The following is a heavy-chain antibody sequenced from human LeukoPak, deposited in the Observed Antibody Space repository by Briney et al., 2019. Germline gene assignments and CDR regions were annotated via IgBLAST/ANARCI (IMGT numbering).Heavy chain of an antibody. D-gene: IGHD3-3*01. CDR1: GGSISSYY. Sequence: SETLSLTCTVSGGSISSYYWSWIRQPPGKGLEWIGYIYYSGSTNYNPSLKSRVIISVDTSKNQFSLKLSSVTAADTAVYYCARVGLLRFWAFDIWGQGTMVTVSS. CDR3: ARVGLLRFWAFDI. J-gene: IGHJ3*02. V-gene: IGHV4-59*01. CDR2: IYYSGST.